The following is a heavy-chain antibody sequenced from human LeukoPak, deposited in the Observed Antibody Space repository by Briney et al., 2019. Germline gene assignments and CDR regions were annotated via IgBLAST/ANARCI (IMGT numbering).Heavy chain of an antibody. CDR3: ARGQWLVLDAFDI. J-gene: IGHJ3*02. Sequence: GGSLRLSCAATGFTFSAYAMHWARQAPGKGLEWVAVISNDGSNKYYADSVKGRFTISRDNSKNTLYLQMNSLRAEDTAVYYCARGQWLVLDAFDIWGQGKMVTVSS. CDR2: ISNDGSNK. CDR1: GFTFSAYA. D-gene: IGHD6-19*01. V-gene: IGHV3-30-3*01.